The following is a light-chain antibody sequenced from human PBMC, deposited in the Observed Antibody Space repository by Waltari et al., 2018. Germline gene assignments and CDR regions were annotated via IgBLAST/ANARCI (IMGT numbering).Light chain of an antibody. J-gene: IGLJ2*01. V-gene: IGLV1-44*01. CDR2: YNN. CDR1: SSTIGRNT. Sequence: QSVLTQPPSASGTPGQRVTISCSGGSSTIGRNTVNWYQHVPGTAPKLLVYYNNQRPSGVPDRFSGSTSGTSASLAISGLQSADEATYYCSVWDDSLNGVVFGGGTKLAVL. CDR3: SVWDDSLNGVV.